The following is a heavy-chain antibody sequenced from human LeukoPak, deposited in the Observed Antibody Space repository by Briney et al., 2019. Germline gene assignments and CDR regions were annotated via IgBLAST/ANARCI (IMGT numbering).Heavy chain of an antibody. Sequence: SETLSLTCTVSGDSISSSYWSWIRQPPGKGLEWIGYISYSGSTNSNPSLKSRVTISADTPKNQFSLKLSSVTAADTAVYYCARRARENWYFDLWGRGTLSLSPQ. CDR2: ISYSGST. V-gene: IGHV4-59*08. J-gene: IGHJ2*01. CDR1: GDSISSSY. CDR3: ARRARENWYFDL.